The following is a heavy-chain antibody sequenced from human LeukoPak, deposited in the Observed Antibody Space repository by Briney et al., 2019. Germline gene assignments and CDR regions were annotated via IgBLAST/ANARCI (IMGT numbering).Heavy chain of an antibody. V-gene: IGHV1-46*01. CDR1: GYTFTSYY. J-gene: IGHJ4*02. CDR2: INPSGGST. Sequence: ASVKVSCKASGYTFTSYYMHWVRQAPGQGLEWMGIINPSGGSTSYAQKFQGRVTMTRDMSTSTVYMELSSMRSEDTAVYYCARELFSGSSPWDWGQGTLVTVSS. CDR3: ARELFSGSSPWD. D-gene: IGHD1-26*01.